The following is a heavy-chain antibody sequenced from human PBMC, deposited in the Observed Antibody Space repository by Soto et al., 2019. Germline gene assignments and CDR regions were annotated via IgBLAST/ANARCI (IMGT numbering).Heavy chain of an antibody. V-gene: IGHV3-23*01. D-gene: IGHD4-4*01. J-gene: IGHJ6*02. CDR3: VKPPVITASYYYYDMDV. CDR2: ISGSGIST. Sequence: LRLSCAASGFTFSTYPMSWVRQAPGKGLEWVSGISGSGISTYYTDSVKGRFTISRDNSKNTVFLQMNSLRDEDTAVYYCVKPPVITASYYYYDMDVWGQGTTVTVSS. CDR1: GFTFSTYP.